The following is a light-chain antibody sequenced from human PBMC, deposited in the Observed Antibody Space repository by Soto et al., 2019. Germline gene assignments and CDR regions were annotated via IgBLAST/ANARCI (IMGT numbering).Light chain of an antibody. CDR2: DAS. CDR3: QQRSNWPGT. V-gene: IGKV3-11*01. CDR1: QSVSSY. Sequence: EIVLTQSPATLSLSPGERATLSCRASQSVSSYLAWYQQKLGQAPRLLIYDASSRATGIPARFSGSGSGTDFTLTISSLEPEDFAVYYCQQRSNWPGTFGQGTELEIK. J-gene: IGKJ2*01.